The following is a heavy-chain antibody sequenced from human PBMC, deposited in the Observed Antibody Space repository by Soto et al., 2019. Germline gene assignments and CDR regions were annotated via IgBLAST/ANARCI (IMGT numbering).Heavy chain of an antibody. CDR1: GFTFSSYG. V-gene: IGHV3-30*18. CDR2: ISYDGSNK. CDR3: AKDRSLKYYYDSSGRPPPPPDY. Sequence: QVQLVESGGGVVQPGRSLRLSCAASGFTFSSYGMHWVRQAPGKGLEWVAVISYDGSNKYYADSVKGRFTISRDNSKNTLYLQMNSLRAEDTAVYYCAKDRSLKYYYDSSGRPPPPPDYWGQGTLVTVSS. D-gene: IGHD3-22*01. J-gene: IGHJ4*02.